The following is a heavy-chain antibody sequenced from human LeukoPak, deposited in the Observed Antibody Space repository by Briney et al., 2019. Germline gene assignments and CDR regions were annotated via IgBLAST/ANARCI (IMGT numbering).Heavy chain of an antibody. CDR2: MNPNSGNT. J-gene: IGHJ3*02. V-gene: IGHV1-8*01. D-gene: IGHD5-12*01. Sequence: ASVKVSCKASGYTFTSYDINWVRQATGQGLEWMGWMNPNSGNTGYAQKFQGRVTMTRNTSISTAYMELSSLRSEDTAVYYCARGRSGYVLDAFDIWGQGTMVTVSS. CDR1: GYTFTSYD. CDR3: ARGRSGYVLDAFDI.